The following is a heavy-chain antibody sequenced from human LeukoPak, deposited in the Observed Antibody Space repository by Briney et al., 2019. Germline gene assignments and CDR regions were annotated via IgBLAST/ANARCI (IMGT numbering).Heavy chain of an antibody. J-gene: IGHJ4*02. Sequence: ASVKVSCKASGGTFSSYAISWVRQAPGQGLEWMGGTIPIFGTANYAQKFQGRVTITTDESTSTAYMELSSLRSEDTAVYYCARAGSFDRRYFDYWGQGTLVTVSS. CDR2: TIPIFGTA. V-gene: IGHV1-69*05. CDR3: ARAGSFDRRYFDY. CDR1: GGTFSSYA. D-gene: IGHD1-14*01.